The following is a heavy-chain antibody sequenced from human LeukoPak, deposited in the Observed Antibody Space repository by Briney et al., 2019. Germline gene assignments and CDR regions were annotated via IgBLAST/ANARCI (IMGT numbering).Heavy chain of an antibody. CDR1: GFTFSDYY. CDR2: ISTSGHYT. V-gene: IGHV3-11*06. J-gene: IGHJ6*02. Sequence: AGGSLRLSCAASGFTFSDYYMSWIRQAPVKGLEWVSFISTSGHYTKSADSVKGRFTISRDNAKNSLYLQMNSLRAEDTAVYYCAKARTVTEYYYYGMDVWGQGTTVTVSS. D-gene: IGHD4-17*01. CDR3: AKARTVTEYYYYGMDV.